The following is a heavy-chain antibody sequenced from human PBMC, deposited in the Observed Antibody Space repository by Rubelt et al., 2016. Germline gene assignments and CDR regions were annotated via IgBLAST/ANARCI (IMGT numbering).Heavy chain of an antibody. Sequence: GRGLEWMGWISAYNGNTNYAQKLQGRVTMTTDTSTSTAYMELRSLRSDDTAVYYCASDCSGGSCQDYWGQGTLVTVSS. D-gene: IGHD2-15*01. V-gene: IGHV1-18*01. CDR3: ASDCSGGSCQDY. CDR2: ISAYNGNT. J-gene: IGHJ4*02.